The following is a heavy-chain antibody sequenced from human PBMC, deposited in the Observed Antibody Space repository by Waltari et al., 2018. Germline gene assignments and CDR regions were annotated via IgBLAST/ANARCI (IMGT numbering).Heavy chain of an antibody. V-gene: IGHV3-30*02. Sequence: QVQLVESGGGVVQPGGSLRLPCAAAGFTFSSYGMHWVRQAPGKGLEWVAFIRYDGSNKYYADSVKGRFTISRDNSKNTLYLQMNSLRAEDTAVYYCAKDKAMIEYYFDYWGQGTLVTVSS. CDR2: IRYDGSNK. CDR1: GFTFSSYG. J-gene: IGHJ4*02. CDR3: AKDKAMIEYYFDY. D-gene: IGHD3-22*01.